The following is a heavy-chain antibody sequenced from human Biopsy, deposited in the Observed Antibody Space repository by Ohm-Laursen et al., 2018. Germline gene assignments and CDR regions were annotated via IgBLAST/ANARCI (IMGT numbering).Heavy chain of an antibody. CDR1: GFTFSDYY. CDR2: ISRSGSII. Sequence: GSLRLSCTASGFTFSDYYMSWVRQAPGQGLEWLSYISRSGSIIDYADSVKGRFTISRDNAQNTLYLQMNSLRADDTAVYYCARDWGGDYGGNIDYYYFYGMDVWGQGTTVTVSS. CDR3: ARDWGGDYGGNIDYYYFYGMDV. V-gene: IGHV3-11*01. D-gene: IGHD4-23*01. J-gene: IGHJ6*02.